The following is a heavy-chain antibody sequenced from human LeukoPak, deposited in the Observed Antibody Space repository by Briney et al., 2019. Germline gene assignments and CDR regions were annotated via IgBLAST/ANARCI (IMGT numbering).Heavy chain of an antibody. Sequence: SETLSLTCAVYGGSFSGYYWSCILQPPGKGLEWIGEINHSGSTNYNPSLKSRVTISVDTSKNQFSLKLSSVTAADTAVYYCARGPTAVRDYWGQGTLVTVSS. J-gene: IGHJ4*02. CDR2: INHSGST. CDR3: ARGPTAVRDY. V-gene: IGHV4-34*01. D-gene: IGHD6-19*01. CDR1: GGSFSGYY.